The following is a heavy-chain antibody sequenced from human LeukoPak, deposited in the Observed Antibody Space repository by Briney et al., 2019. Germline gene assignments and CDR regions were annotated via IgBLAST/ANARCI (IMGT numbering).Heavy chain of an antibody. CDR1: GYILTDYY. Sequence: ASVKVSRKASGYILTDYYMHWVRQAPGQGLEWMGWINPNSGDTNYAQKFQGRVTMTRDTSISTVYMELRRLRYDDTAAYYCARGPLEYCSGGTCYSGRNWFDPWGQGTLVTVSS. CDR3: ARGPLEYCSGGTCYSGRNWFDP. V-gene: IGHV1-2*02. D-gene: IGHD2-15*01. CDR2: INPNSGDT. J-gene: IGHJ5*02.